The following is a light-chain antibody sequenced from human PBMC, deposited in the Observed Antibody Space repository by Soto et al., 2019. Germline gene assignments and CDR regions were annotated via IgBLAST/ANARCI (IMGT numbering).Light chain of an antibody. V-gene: IGLV2-11*01. CDR2: DVT. Sequence: QSALTQPRSVSGSPGQSVTISCTGSSSDVGGYNFVSWYQKVPGKAPKLMIYDVTKRPSGVPDRFSGSKSGNTASLTISGLKDEDEADYYCCSYAGTFPHFGGGTQLTDL. CDR3: CSYAGTFPH. J-gene: IGLJ2*01. CDR1: SSDVGGYNF.